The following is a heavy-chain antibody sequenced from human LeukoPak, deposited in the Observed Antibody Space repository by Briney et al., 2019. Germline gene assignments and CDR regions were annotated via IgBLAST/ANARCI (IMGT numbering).Heavy chain of an antibody. CDR3: AREDSGTSGYVFDP. D-gene: IGHD3-22*01. Sequence: SETLSLTCIVSGGSVNNYYWSWIRQPPGKGLEWIGNVYHSGSTSYNPSLKSRVTISRDTSKNQFSLRLTSVTAADTAVYYCAREDSGTSGYVFDPWGQGTLVTVSS. CDR2: VYHSGST. V-gene: IGHV4-59*02. J-gene: IGHJ5*02. CDR1: GGSVNNYY.